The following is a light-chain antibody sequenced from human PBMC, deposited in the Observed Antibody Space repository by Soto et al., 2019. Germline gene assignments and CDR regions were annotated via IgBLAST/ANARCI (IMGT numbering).Light chain of an antibody. CDR2: GAS. J-gene: IGKJ1*01. CDR3: QQYNNWPQT. CDR1: QSVSSN. V-gene: IGKV3-15*01. Sequence: EIVMTQSPATLSVSPGERATLSCRASQSVSSNLAWYQQKPGQAPRLLIYGASTRATGIPARFSGSGSGTEFNLTISSLQSEDFAVYSCQQYNNWPQTFGQGTKVEI.